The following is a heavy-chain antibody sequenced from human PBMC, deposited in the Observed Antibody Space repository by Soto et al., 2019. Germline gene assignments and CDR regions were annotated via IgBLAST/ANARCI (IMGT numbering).Heavy chain of an antibody. V-gene: IGHV4-30-4*02. CDR2: IYYSGST. CDR3: ARVGGYVGYGTL. CDR1: GGSISSGDYY. J-gene: IGHJ2*01. D-gene: IGHD3-16*01. Sequence: SETLSLTCTVSGGSISSGDYYWSWIRQPPGKGLEWIGYIYYSGSTYYNPSLKSRVTISVDTSKNQFSLKLSSVTAADTAVYYCARVGGYVGYGTLWGRGTLVTVSS.